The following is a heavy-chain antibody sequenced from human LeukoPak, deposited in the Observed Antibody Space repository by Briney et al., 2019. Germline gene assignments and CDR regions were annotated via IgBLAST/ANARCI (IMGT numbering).Heavy chain of an antibody. V-gene: IGHV3-48*04. Sequence: SGGSLRLSCAASGFTFSSYSMNWVRQAPGKGLEWVSYISSSGSTIYYADSVKGRFTISRDNAKNSLYLQMNSLRAEDTAVYYCARPSPESNYYDSSGDFDYWGQGTLVTVSS. CDR1: GFTFSSYS. CDR3: ARPSPESNYYDSSGDFDY. CDR2: ISSSGSTI. D-gene: IGHD3-22*01. J-gene: IGHJ4*02.